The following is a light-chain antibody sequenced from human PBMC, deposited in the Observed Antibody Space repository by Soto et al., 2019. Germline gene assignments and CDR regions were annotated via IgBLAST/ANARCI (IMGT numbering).Light chain of an antibody. CDR3: CSYAGSYTYV. CDR2: EVV. V-gene: IGLV2-8*01. J-gene: IGLJ1*01. Sequence: QSALTQPPSASGSPGQSVTISCTGTKNDIGLYDFVSWYQHHPGKAPRLIIYEVVQRPSGVPDRFSGSKSANTASLTISGLQSEDEADYYCCSYAGSYTYVFGTGTKVAVL. CDR1: KNDIGLYDF.